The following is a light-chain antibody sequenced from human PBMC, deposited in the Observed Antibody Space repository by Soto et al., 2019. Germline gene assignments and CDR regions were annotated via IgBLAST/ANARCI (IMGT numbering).Light chain of an antibody. Sequence: DIQVTQSPPSMAASVGDRVTITCRASQDIGNWMTWYQQKPGKAPKLLIYSASTLVRGVPSRFSGSGSGTKFTLTIASLQPDDFATYYCQQYETFSGTFGPGTKVDIK. V-gene: IGKV1-5*03. J-gene: IGKJ1*01. CDR1: QDIGNW. CDR2: SAS. CDR3: QQYETFSGT.